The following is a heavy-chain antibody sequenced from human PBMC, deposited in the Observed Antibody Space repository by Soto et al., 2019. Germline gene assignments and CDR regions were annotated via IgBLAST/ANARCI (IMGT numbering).Heavy chain of an antibody. CDR2: INPATGAA. CDR1: GYPVTAYY. CDR3: ARGGGVGVAGSAAFDM. J-gene: IGHJ3*02. D-gene: IGHD3-3*01. V-gene: IGHV1-2*02. Sequence: QLHLVQSGAVVKKPGASVTVSCSASGYPVTAYYMHWVRQAPGRGLEWMGGINPATGAAKYTQTFQGRVTMTRDTSTGKVFMELSGLTSEDKAVFYCARGGGVGVAGSAAFDMWGQGTLVTVSS.